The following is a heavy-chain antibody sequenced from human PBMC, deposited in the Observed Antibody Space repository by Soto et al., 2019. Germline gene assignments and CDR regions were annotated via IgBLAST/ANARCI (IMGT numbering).Heavy chain of an antibody. CDR1: GFTFSNYA. D-gene: IGHD2-15*01. CDR3: ARRFCSGGSCPGIGFDY. CDR2: ISGNGGIT. J-gene: IGHJ4*02. V-gene: IGHV3-23*01. Sequence: GGSLRLSCAASGFTFSNYAMSWARRAPGQGLEWVSAISGNGGITYYADSVKGRFTISRDNSKNTLDLLMNSLRAEDTAVYYCARRFCSGGSCPGIGFDYWGRGTLVTVSS.